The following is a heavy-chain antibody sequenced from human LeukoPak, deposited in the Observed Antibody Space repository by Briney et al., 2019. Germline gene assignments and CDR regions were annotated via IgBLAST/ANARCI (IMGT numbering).Heavy chain of an antibody. D-gene: IGHD2-15*01. Sequence: GGSVKVSCKASGYTFSDYYMYWLRQAPGEGLEWMGRINPKSGDTNYAQNFQGRVTMTRDTSMNTAYMELSRLRSDDTAVYFCARGYCSGGSCCLVENWFDFWGQGTLVTVSS. V-gene: IGHV1-2*06. J-gene: IGHJ5*01. CDR2: INPKSGDT. CDR3: ARGYCSGGSCCLVENWFDF. CDR1: GYTFSDYY.